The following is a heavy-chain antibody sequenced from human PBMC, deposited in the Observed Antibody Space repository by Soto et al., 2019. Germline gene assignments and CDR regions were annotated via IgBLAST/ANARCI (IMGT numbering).Heavy chain of an antibody. Sequence: GGSLRLSCAASGFTVSSNYMSWVRQAPGKGLEWVSVIYSGGSTYYADSVKGRFTISRDNSKNTLYLQMNSLRAEDTAVYYCARDQGQWLDVGYFQHWGQGTLVTVSS. CDR1: GFTVSSNY. V-gene: IGHV3-66*01. J-gene: IGHJ1*01. CDR3: ARDQGQWLDVGYFQH. D-gene: IGHD6-19*01. CDR2: IYSGGST.